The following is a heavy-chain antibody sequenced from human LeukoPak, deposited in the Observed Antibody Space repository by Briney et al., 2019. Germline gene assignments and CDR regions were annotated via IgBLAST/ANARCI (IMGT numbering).Heavy chain of an antibody. V-gene: IGHV1-69*04. Sequence: ASVKVSCKASGGTFSSYAISWVRQAPGQGLEWMGRIIPILGIANYAQKFQGRVTITADKSTSTAYMELSSLRSEDTAVYYCARTDYDFWSGYYYGTDVWGQGTTVTVSS. CDR3: ARTDYDFWSGYYYGTDV. CDR2: IIPILGIA. CDR1: GGTFSSYA. D-gene: IGHD3-3*01. J-gene: IGHJ6*02.